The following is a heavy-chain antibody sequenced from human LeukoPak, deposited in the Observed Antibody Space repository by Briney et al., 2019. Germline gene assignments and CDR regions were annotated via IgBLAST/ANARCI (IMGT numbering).Heavy chain of an antibody. CDR2: IYPGDSDT. CDR3: ARQRREAGTWDYYGMDV. J-gene: IGHJ6*02. D-gene: IGHD6-19*01. CDR1: GYSFTSYW. Sequence: GESLKISCKGSGYSFTSYWIGWVRQMPGKGLEWMGIIYPGDSDTRYSPSFQGQVTISADKSISTAYLQWSSLKASDTAMYYCARQRREAGTWDYYGMDVWGQGTTVTVSS. V-gene: IGHV5-51*01.